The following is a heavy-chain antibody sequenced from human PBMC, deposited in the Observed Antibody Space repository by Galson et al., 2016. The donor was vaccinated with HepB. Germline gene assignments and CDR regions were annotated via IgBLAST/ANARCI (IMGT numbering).Heavy chain of an antibody. V-gene: IGHV1-18*01. CDR1: GYTFNIYG. CDR3: ARHIARLWFGGLQDLSNDAFDI. J-gene: IGHJ3*02. Sequence: SVKVSCKASGYTFNIYGITWVRRAPGQGLEWMGWISAYNGDTSYAQKFQGRVTMATDTSTSTAYMELRSLRSDDTAVYYCARHIARLWFGGLQDLSNDAFDIWGQGTMVSVPS. CDR2: ISAYNGDT. D-gene: IGHD3-10*01.